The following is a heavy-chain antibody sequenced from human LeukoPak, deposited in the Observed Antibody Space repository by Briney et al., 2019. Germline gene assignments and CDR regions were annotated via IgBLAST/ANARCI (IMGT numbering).Heavy chain of an antibody. V-gene: IGHV4-34*01. CDR1: GGSFSGYY. CDR3: ARGRKEAIDY. J-gene: IGHJ4*02. CDR2: INHSGST. Sequence: SETLSLTCAVYGGSFSGYYWSWIRQPPGKGLEWIGEINHSGSTNYNPSLKSRVTISVDTSKNQFSLKLSSVTAADTAVYYCARGRKEAIDYWGQGTLVTVSS. D-gene: IGHD1-14*01.